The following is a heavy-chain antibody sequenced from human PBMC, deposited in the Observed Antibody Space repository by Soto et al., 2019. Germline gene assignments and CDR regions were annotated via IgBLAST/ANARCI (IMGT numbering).Heavy chain of an antibody. CDR2: ISYDGSNK. J-gene: IGHJ4*02. CDR3: AKDQKWLEVRYFEY. D-gene: IGHD6-19*01. Sequence: FLRLSSAASGLTFNIYGMHWVRQAPGKGLEWVAVISYDGSNKYYADSVKGRFTISRDNSKKTLYLQMTSLRAEDTAVYYSAKDQKWLEVRYFEYWGQGTLVTVSS. V-gene: IGHV3-30*18. CDR1: GLTFNIYG.